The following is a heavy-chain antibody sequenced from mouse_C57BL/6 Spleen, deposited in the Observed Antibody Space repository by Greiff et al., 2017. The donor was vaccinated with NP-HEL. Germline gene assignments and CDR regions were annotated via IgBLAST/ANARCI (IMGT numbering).Heavy chain of an antibody. J-gene: IGHJ4*01. V-gene: IGHV1-64*01. CDR3: ARGQLRPPYYAMDY. CDR2: IHPNSGST. D-gene: IGHD3-2*02. Sequence: QVQLQQPGAELVKPGASVKLSCKASGYTFTSYWMHWVKQRPGQGLEWIGMIHPNSGSTNYNEKFKSKATLTVDKSSSTAYMQLSSLTSEDSAVYYCARGQLRPPYYAMDYWGQGTSVTVSS. CDR1: GYTFTSYW.